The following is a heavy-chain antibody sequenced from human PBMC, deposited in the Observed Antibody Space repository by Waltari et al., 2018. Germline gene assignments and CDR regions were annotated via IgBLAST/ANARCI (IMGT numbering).Heavy chain of an antibody. CDR2: KSYDGSNK. Sequence: QVQLVESGGGVVQPGRSLRLPCAASGFTFSSYGMHWVRQAPGKGLERVAVKSYDGSNKYYADSVKGRFTISRDNSKNTLYLQMNSLRSEDTAVYYWARDAGPVAGFDYWGQGTLVTVSA. D-gene: IGHD6-19*01. CDR3: ARDAGPVAGFDY. V-gene: IGHV3-30*03. CDR1: GFTFSSYG. J-gene: IGHJ4*02.